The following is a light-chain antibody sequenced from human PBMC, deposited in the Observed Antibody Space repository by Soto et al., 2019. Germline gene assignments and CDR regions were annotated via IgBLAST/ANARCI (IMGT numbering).Light chain of an antibody. CDR3: QQYETYLKT. CDR2: DAS. J-gene: IGKJ1*01. CDR1: QSINKW. Sequence: DIQMTEFPSTLPAFVGHGLTITCRASQSINKWLAWYQQKPGKAPKILIYDASSLESGVPSRFSGSGSGTEFTLTIRRVQPEDFATYYCQQYETYLKTFGQGTKVDIK. V-gene: IGKV1-5*01.